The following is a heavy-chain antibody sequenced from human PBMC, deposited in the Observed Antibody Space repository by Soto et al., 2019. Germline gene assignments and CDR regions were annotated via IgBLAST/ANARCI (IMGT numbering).Heavy chain of an antibody. CDR1: GGTFSSYA. V-gene: IGHV1-69*12. CDR2: IIPIFATA. D-gene: IGHD2-15*01. CDR3: ASSGYCSGGSCSYPQNYYYGMDV. Sequence: QVQLVQSGAEVKKPGSSVKVSCKTSGGTFSSYAISWVRQAPGQGLEWMGGIIPIFATADYAQNFQGRVTITADEYTSTAXIXLSXLRSEDTAVYYCASSGYCSGGSCSYPQNYYYGMDVWGQGTTVTVSS. J-gene: IGHJ6*02.